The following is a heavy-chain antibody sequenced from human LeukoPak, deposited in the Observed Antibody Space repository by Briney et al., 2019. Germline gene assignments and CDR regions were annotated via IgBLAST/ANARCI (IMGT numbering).Heavy chain of an antibody. CDR3: ARALGGAENFDY. CDR2: INPNSGGT. Sequence: ASVKVSCKASGYTFTSYGISWVRQAPGQGLEWMGWINPNSGGTNYAQKFQGWVTMTRDTSISTAYMELSRLRSDDTAVYYCARALGGAENFDYWGQGTLVTVSS. D-gene: IGHD3-16*01. J-gene: IGHJ4*02. CDR1: GYTFTSYG. V-gene: IGHV1-2*04.